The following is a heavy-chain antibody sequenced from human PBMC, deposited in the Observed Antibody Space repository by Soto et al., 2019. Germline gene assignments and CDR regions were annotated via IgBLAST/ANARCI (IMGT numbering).Heavy chain of an antibody. CDR2: ISGSGGST. J-gene: IGHJ4*02. D-gene: IGHD2-2*01. Sequence: EVQLLESGGGLVQPGGSLRLSCAASGFTFSSYAMSWVRQAPGKGLEWVSAISGSGGSTYYADSVKGRFTISRDNSKITLDLQMNSLRAEDTAVYYCAGVGPAAMNSRNFDYWGQGTLVTVSS. CDR1: GFTFSSYA. CDR3: AGVGPAAMNSRNFDY. V-gene: IGHV3-23*01.